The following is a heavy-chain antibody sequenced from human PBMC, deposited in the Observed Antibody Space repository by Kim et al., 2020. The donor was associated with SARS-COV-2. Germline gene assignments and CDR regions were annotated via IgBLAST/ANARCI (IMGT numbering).Heavy chain of an antibody. V-gene: IGHV1-46*01. CDR1: GYTFTNHY. J-gene: IGHJ5*02. Sequence: ASVKVSCKSSGYTFTNHYMHWVRQAPGQGLEWMGLINPSCRNTLYAQKFQGRVIMTRDTSTSTDYMELSSLRSEDTAVYYCARDNSRSGPDSWWFDPWGQGTLVTVSS. CDR2: INPSCRNT. CDR3: ARDNSRSGPDSWWFDP. D-gene: IGHD3-22*01.